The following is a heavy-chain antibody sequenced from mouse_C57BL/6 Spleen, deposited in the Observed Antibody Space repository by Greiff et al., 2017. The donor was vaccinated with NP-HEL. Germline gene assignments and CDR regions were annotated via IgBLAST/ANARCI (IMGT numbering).Heavy chain of an antibody. D-gene: IGHD1-1*01. CDR3: ARGEYYGSSHWYFDV. Sequence: EVQLQQSGPELVKPGASVKISCKASGYSFTDYNMNWVKQSNGKSLEWIGVINPNYGTTSYNQTFKGKATLTVDQSSSTAYMQLNSLTSEDSAVDNCARGEYYGSSHWYFDVWGTGTTVTVSS. V-gene: IGHV1-39*01. J-gene: IGHJ1*03. CDR1: GYSFTDYN. CDR2: INPNYGTT.